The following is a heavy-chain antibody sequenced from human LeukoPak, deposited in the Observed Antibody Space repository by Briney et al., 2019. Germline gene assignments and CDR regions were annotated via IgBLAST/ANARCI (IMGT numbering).Heavy chain of an antibody. CDR1: GFTFSSYS. CDR2: ISSSSSYI. D-gene: IGHD6-13*01. J-gene: IGHJ4*02. V-gene: IGHV3-21*01. Sequence: GGSLRLSCAASGFTFSSYSMNWVRQAPGKGLEWVSSISSSSSYIYYADSVKGRFTISRDNAKNSLYLQMNSLRAEDTAVYYCARVQGIAAAGSFGYWGQGTLVTVSS. CDR3: ARVQGIAAAGSFGY.